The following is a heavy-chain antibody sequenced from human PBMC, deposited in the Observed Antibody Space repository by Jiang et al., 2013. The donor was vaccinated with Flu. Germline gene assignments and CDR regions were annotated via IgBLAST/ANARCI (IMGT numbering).Heavy chain of an antibody. CDR3: ARGDLGETGYYPFDY. CDR2: IYYSGST. V-gene: IGHV4-59*09. Sequence: EWIGYIYYSGSTQLQPLPSKSRVTISVDTSKNQFSLKLSSVTAADTAVYYCARGDLGETGYYPFDYWGQGTLVTVSS. D-gene: IGHD3-9*01. J-gene: IGHJ4*02.